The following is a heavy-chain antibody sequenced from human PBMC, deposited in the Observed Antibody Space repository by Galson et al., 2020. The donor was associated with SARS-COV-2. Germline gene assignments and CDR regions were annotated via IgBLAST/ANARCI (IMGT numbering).Heavy chain of an antibody. CDR1: GYTFTRYG. CDR3: ARDQDPMYFGVAFDY. D-gene: IGHD3-3*01. Sequence: ASVKVSCKASGYTFTRYGISWVRQAPGQGLEWMAWISGYSGNTNYAQKLQARITMTIDTSTSTAYMELGSLRSDDTAVYYCARDQDPMYFGVAFDYWGQGTLVTVSS. CDR2: ISGYSGNT. V-gene: IGHV1-18*01. J-gene: IGHJ4*02.